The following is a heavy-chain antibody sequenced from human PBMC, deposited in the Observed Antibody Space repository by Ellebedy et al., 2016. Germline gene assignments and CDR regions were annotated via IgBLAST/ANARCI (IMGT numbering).Heavy chain of an antibody. CDR3: AAIYYDILTGRDYYYYGMDV. D-gene: IGHD3-9*01. CDR2: FDPEDGET. J-gene: IGHJ6*02. V-gene: IGHV1-24*01. Sequence: ASVKVSXKVSGYTLTELSMHWVRQAPGKGLEWMGGFDPEDGETIYAQKFQGRVTMTEDTSTDTAYMELSSLRSEDTAVYYCAAIYYDILTGRDYYYYGMDVWGQGTTVTVSS. CDR1: GYTLTELS.